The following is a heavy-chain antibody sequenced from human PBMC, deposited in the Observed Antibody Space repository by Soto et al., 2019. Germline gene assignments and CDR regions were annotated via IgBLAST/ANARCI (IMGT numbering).Heavy chain of an antibody. Sequence: SPRLSCADSGFTFSDYSMSSICQCPGKGLEWVSYISSSGSTIYYADSEKGRFTISRDNAKNSLYLQMNSLRAEDTAVYYCARDRRYRDGYNHLDYWGQGTLVTVPS. CDR1: GFTFSDYS. J-gene: IGHJ4*02. D-gene: IGHD1-26*01. CDR2: ISSSGSTI. CDR3: ARDRRYRDGYNHLDY. V-gene: IGHV3-11*01.